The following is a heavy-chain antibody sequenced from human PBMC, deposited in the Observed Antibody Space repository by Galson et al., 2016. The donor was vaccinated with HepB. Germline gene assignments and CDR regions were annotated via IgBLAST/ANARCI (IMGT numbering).Heavy chain of an antibody. Sequence: SLRLSCAASGFAVAANYMTWVRQAPGKGLEWVSLIFTGGSTYYADPVRGRFTISRDNSRNTVYLQMHNLRAEDTAVYFCAKDVTLGLGSGWYYAAFDVWGRGTMVTVSS. CDR3: AKDVTLGLGSGWYYAAFDV. V-gene: IGHV3-53*01. CDR2: IFTGGST. J-gene: IGHJ3*01. D-gene: IGHD6-13*01. CDR1: GFAVAANY.